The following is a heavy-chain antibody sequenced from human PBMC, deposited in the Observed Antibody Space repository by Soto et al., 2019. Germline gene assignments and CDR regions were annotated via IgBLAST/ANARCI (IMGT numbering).Heavy chain of an antibody. CDR3: ANAPSTLVNPGDAFDI. D-gene: IGHD2-2*01. CDR2: ISGSGGST. CDR1: GFTFSSYA. Sequence: EVQLLESGGGLVQPGGSLRLSCAASGFTFSSYAMSWVRQAPGKGLEWVSAISGSGGSTYYADSVKGRFTISRDNSKNTRYLQMNSLRAEDTAVDSCANAPSTLVNPGDAFDIWGQGTMVTVSS. J-gene: IGHJ3*02. V-gene: IGHV3-23*01.